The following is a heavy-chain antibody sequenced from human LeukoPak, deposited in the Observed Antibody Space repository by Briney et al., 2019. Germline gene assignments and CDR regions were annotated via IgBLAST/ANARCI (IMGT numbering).Heavy chain of an antibody. V-gene: IGHV3-48*03. J-gene: IGHJ6*02. Sequence: GGSLRLSCAASGFTFTFYEMNWVRQAPGKGLEWVSYISSSGSIIYYADSVKGRFTISRDSTNNSLYLQMNSLRTEDTAVYYCTRNPGMDVWGQGTTVTVSS. CDR3: TRNPGMDV. CDR2: ISSSGSII. CDR1: GFTFTFYE.